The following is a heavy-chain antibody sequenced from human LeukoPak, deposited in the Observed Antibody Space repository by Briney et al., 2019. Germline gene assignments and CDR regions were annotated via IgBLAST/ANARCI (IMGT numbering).Heavy chain of an antibody. CDR1: GGSISSSNW. D-gene: IGHD3-9*01. V-gene: IGHV4-4*02. CDR2: IYHSGST. J-gene: IGHJ4*02. CDR3: ARYYDILSALGY. Sequence: PSGTLSLTCAVSGGSISSSNWWSWVRQPPGKGLEWIGEIYHSGSTNYNPSLKSRVTISVDKSMNQFSLKLSSVTAADTAVYYCARYYDILSALGYWGQGTLVTVSS.